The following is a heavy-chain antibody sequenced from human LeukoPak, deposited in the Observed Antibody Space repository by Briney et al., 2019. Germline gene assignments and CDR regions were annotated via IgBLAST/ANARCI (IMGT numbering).Heavy chain of an antibody. Sequence: SETLSLTCTVSGASISNYYWTWIRQPPGKGLELIGYYYYGGSTEYNPSLKSRVTISVDTFKNQFSLKLSSVTAADTAVYYCASRYGSGSYGFDFWGQGTLVTVSS. CDR3: ASRYGSGSYGFDF. CDR2: YYYGGST. J-gene: IGHJ4*02. V-gene: IGHV4-59*01. D-gene: IGHD3-10*01. CDR1: GASISNYY.